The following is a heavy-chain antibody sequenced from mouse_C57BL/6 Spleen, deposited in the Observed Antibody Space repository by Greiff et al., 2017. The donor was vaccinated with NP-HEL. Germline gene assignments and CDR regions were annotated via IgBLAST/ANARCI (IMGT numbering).Heavy chain of an antibody. J-gene: IGHJ2*01. CDR3: ARDGVGLDY. CDR1: GFTFSSYA. D-gene: IGHD1-1*02. CDR2: ISDGGSYT. V-gene: IGHV5-4*01. Sequence: EVQGVESGGGLVKPGGSLKLSCAASGFTFSSYAMSWVRQTPEKRLEWVATISDGGSYTYYPDNVKGRFTISRDNAKNNLYLQMSHLKSEDTAMYYCARDGVGLDYWGQGTTLTVSS.